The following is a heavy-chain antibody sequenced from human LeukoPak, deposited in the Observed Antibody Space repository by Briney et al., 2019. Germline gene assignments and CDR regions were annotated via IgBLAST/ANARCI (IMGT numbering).Heavy chain of an antibody. V-gene: IGHV1-69*02. CDR3: ALNQRGYCSGGRCYIGY. Sequence: SVKVSCKASGGTFSSYTISWVRQAPGQGLEWMGRIIPILGIANYAQKFQGRVTITADKSTSTAYMELSSLRSEDTAVYYCALNQRGYCSGGRCYIGYWGQGTLVTVSS. CDR1: GGTFSSYT. CDR2: IIPILGIA. J-gene: IGHJ4*02. D-gene: IGHD2-15*01.